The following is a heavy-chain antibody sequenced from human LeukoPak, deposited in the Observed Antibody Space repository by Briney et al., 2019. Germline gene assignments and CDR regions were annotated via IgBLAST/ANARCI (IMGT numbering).Heavy chain of an antibody. D-gene: IGHD6-13*01. V-gene: IGHV4-34*01. CDR1: GGSFSGYY. Sequence: SETLSLTCAVYGGSFSGYYWSWIRQPPGKGLEWIGEINHSGSTNYNPSLKSRVTISVDTSKNQFSLKLSSVTAADTAVYYCARNPQYSSSWYPLYYYYYMDVWGKGTTVTISS. CDR3: ARNPQYSSSWYPLYYYYYMDV. CDR2: INHSGST. J-gene: IGHJ6*03.